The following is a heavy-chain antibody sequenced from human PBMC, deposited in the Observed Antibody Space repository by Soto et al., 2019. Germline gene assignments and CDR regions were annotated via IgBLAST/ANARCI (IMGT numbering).Heavy chain of an antibody. J-gene: IGHJ6*02. Sequence: QVQLVQSGAEVKKPGSSVKVSCKASGGTFSSYAISWVRQAPGQGLEWMGGIIPIFGTANYAQKFQGRVTITADESTSTAYMELSSLRSEDTAVYYCARGDIAAAGRYYYYGMDVWGQGTTVTVSS. V-gene: IGHV1-69*12. D-gene: IGHD6-13*01. CDR1: GGTFSSYA. CDR2: IIPIFGTA. CDR3: ARGDIAAAGRYYYYGMDV.